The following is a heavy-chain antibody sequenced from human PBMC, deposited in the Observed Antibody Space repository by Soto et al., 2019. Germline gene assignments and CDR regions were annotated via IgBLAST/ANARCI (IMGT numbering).Heavy chain of an antibody. V-gene: IGHV3-30-3*01. J-gene: IGHJ4*02. D-gene: IGHD3-22*01. CDR3: ARDPLYYYDSSGYPVYFDY. CDR1: GFTFSSYA. CDR2: ISYDGSNK. Sequence: PGGSLRLSCAASGFTFSSYAMHWVRQAPGKGLEWVAVISYDGSNKYYADSVKGRFTISRDNSKNTLYLQMNSLRAEDTAVYYCARDPLYYYDSSGYPVYFDYWGQGTLVTVSS.